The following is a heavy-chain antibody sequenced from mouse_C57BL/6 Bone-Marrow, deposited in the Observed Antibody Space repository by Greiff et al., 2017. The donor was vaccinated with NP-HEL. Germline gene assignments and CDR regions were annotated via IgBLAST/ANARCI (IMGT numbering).Heavy chain of an antibody. CDR2: IDPSDSYT. Sequence: QVQLQQSGAELARPGASVKLSCKASGYTFTSYGISWVKQRPGQGLEWIGEIDPSDSYTNYNQKFKGKSTLTVDKSSSTAYMQLSSLTSEDSAVYYCAREEAYGSSGYWGQGTTLTVSS. V-gene: IGHV1-69*01. D-gene: IGHD1-1*01. J-gene: IGHJ2*01. CDR3: AREEAYGSSGY. CDR1: GYTFTSYG.